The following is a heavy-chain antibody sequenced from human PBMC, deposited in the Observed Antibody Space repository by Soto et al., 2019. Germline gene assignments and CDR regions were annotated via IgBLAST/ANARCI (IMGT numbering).Heavy chain of an antibody. CDR2: IWYDGSNK. CDR1: GFTFSSYG. D-gene: IGHD6-6*01. J-gene: IGHJ5*02. Sequence: QVQLVESGGGVVQPGRSLRLSCAASGFTFSSYGMHWVRQAPGKGLEWVAVIWYDGSNKYYADSVKGRFTISRDNSKNTLYLQMNSLRAEDTAVYYCARDSFSARKGWFDPWGQGTLVTVSS. V-gene: IGHV3-33*01. CDR3: ARDSFSARKGWFDP.